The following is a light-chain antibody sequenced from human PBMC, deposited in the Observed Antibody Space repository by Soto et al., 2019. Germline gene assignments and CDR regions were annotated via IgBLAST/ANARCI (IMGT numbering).Light chain of an antibody. CDR1: QDISNY. Sequence: DIQMTQSPSSLSASVGDRVTITCRASQDISNYLAWYQQKPGKVPWLLIYAASTLQSEVTSRFSGGGSGTDFIITISSLQPEDVATYYCQKYNGALRTLGQGTTVEIK. CDR3: QKYNGALRT. J-gene: IGKJ1*01. V-gene: IGKV1-27*01. CDR2: AAS.